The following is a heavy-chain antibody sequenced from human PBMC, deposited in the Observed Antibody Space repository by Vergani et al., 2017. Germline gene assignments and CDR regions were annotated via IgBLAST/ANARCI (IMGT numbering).Heavy chain of an antibody. D-gene: IGHD3-10*01. CDR3: AGQYGSGRIDY. Sequence: VQLVESGGGLVKPGGSLRLSCAASGFTFSDYYMSWFRKAPGKGLEWFTYISSSSSYTNYADAVKGRFSISRDNAKNSLYLKMNSLKAEDRAVYYCAGQYGSGRIDYWGQGTLVTVSS. CDR2: ISSSSSYT. CDR1: GFTFSDYY. J-gene: IGHJ4*02. V-gene: IGHV3-11*05.